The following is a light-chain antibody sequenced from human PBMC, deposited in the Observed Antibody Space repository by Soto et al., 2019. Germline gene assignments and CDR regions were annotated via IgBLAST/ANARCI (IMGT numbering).Light chain of an antibody. Sequence: DIRMSQSPPSLAASVGDRVTITCRASQSIDRFLNWYQQKPGKAPKLLIFAASSLQDGVPSRFSGSGSGTDFALTSTSLQPEDLATYYCQQTYGTPYNFGQGTKLQIK. J-gene: IGKJ2*01. CDR3: QQTYGTPYN. V-gene: IGKV1-39*01. CDR2: AAS. CDR1: QSIDRF.